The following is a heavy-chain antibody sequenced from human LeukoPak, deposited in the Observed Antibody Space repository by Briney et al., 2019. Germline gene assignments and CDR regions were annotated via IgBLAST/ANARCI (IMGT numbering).Heavy chain of an antibody. J-gene: IGHJ6*03. V-gene: IGHV1-8*01. CDR3: ARASAAGHYYYYYMDV. Sequence: ASVKVSCKASGYTFTSYDINWVRQATGQGLEWMGWMNPNSGNTGYAQKFQGRVTMTRNTSISTAYMELSSLRSEDTAVYYCARASAAGHYYYYYMDVWGKGTTVTVSS. D-gene: IGHD6-13*01. CDR2: MNPNSGNT. CDR1: GYTFTSYD.